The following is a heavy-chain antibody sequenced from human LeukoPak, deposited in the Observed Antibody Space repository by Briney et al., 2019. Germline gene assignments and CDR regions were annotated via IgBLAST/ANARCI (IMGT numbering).Heavy chain of an antibody. V-gene: IGHV1-69*10. CDR3: ARGFYGSGSYYNPPTDY. CDR1: GYTFTNYD. J-gene: IGHJ4*02. D-gene: IGHD3-10*01. CDR2: IIPILGIA. Sequence: SVKVSCKASGYTFTNYDINWVRQATGQGLEWMGRIIPILGIANYAQKFQGRVTITADKSTSTAYMELSSLRSEDTAVYYCARGFYGSGSYYNPPTDYWGQGTLVTVSS.